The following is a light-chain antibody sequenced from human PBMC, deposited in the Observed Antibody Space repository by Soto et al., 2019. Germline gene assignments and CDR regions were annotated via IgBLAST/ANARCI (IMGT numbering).Light chain of an antibody. Sequence: QSVLTQPPSASGTPGQRVTISCFGGSSNMGTNTVGWYQQLPGAAPKVLIYVNDKRPSGVPDRFSGSNSGTSASLTISGPQSEKEANYYGVAGDANLAAHVSGPGTKVT. CDR3: VAGDANLAAHV. J-gene: IGLJ1*01. CDR1: SSNMGTNT. V-gene: IGLV1-44*01. CDR2: VND.